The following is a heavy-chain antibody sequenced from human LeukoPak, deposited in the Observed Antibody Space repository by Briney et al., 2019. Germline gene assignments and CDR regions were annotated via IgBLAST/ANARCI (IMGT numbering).Heavy chain of an antibody. CDR1: GYSISSGYY. CDR3: ARHWYF. Sequence: PSETLSLTCTVSGYSISSGYYWGWIRQPPGKGLEWIGSIYHSGSTNYNPSLKSRVTISVDTSKNQFSLKLSSVTAADTAVYYCARHWYFWGQGTLVTVSS. V-gene: IGHV4-38-2*02. CDR2: IYHSGST. D-gene: IGHD1-14*01. J-gene: IGHJ4*02.